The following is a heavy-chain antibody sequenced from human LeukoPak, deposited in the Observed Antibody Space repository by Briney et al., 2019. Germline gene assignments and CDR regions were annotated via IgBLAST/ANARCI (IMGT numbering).Heavy chain of an antibody. V-gene: IGHV1-69*06. J-gene: IGHJ4*02. D-gene: IGHD4-17*01. Sequence: SVKVSCTASGGTFSNYATSWVRQAPGQGLEWMGGIIPIFDTPNFAQKFQGRVTITADKSTSTAYMELSRLRSEDTAVYYCARAVQVTTGGLFDYWGQGTLVTVSS. CDR1: GGTFSNYA. CDR3: ARAVQVTTGGLFDY. CDR2: IIPIFDTP.